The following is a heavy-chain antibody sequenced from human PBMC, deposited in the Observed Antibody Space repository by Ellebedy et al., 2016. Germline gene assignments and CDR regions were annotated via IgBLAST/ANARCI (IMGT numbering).Heavy chain of an antibody. Sequence: GESLKISCAASGFTFSSYGMHWVRQAPGKGLECVAVISYDGSNNYSADSVKGRFTISRDNSKNTLYLQMNSLRAEDTAVYYCAKDHLGRIGDSSLIKRYYYYGMDVWGQGTTVTVSS. CDR1: GFTFSSYG. CDR3: AKDHLGRIGDSSLIKRYYYYGMDV. J-gene: IGHJ6*02. CDR2: ISYDGSNN. D-gene: IGHD6-13*01. V-gene: IGHV3-30*18.